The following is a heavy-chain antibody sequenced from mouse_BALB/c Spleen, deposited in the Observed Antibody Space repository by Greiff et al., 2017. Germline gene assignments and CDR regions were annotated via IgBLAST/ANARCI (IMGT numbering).Heavy chain of an antibody. CDR3: ARPSYYDYDWFAY. CDR1: GFSLTSYG. Sequence: QVQLKQSGPGLVAPSQSLSITCTVSGFSLTSYGVHWVRQPPGKGLEWLGVIWAGGSTNYNSALMSRLSISKDNSKSQVFLKMNSLQTDDTAMYYCARPSYYDYDWFAYWGQGTLVTVSA. J-gene: IGHJ3*01. CDR2: IWAGGST. V-gene: IGHV2-9*02. D-gene: IGHD2-4*01.